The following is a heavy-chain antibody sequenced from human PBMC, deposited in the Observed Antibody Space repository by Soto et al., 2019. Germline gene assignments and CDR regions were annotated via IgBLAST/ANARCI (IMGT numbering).Heavy chain of an antibody. Sequence: GASVKVSCKASGYSFSSYGISWVRQAPGQGLDWMGWISVNNGNTDYAPKFQGRVTMTTDTSTSTAYMELRSLRSDDTAVYYCATSYDEGFDPWGQGTLVTVSS. J-gene: IGHJ5*02. D-gene: IGHD3-3*01. V-gene: IGHV1-18*04. CDR3: ATSYDEGFDP. CDR2: ISVNNGNT. CDR1: GYSFSSYG.